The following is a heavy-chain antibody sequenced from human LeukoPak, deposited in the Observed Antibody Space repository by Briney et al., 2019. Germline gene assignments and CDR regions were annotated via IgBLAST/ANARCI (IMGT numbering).Heavy chain of an antibody. V-gene: IGHV4-59*01. D-gene: IGHD3-22*01. CDR1: GGSISSYY. CDR2: IYDSVNT. J-gene: IGHJ4*02. Sequence: ASETLSLTCTVSGGSISSYYWSWLRQSPGKGLEWIGYIYDSVNTNYNPSLESRVTISVDTSKKQFSLKLTSVTGADTAVYYCARVRRYYDSSGYPSRLFVCWGQGTLVTVSS. CDR3: ARVRRYYDSSGYPSRLFVC.